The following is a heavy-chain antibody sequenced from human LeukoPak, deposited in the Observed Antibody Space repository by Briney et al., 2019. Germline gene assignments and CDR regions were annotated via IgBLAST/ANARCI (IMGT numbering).Heavy chain of an antibody. CDR2: ISTYSDIT. J-gene: IGHJ6*02. CDR1: GYTFTSYG. V-gene: IGHV1-18*01. CDR3: ARGRDIQLWSYGLDV. Sequence: ASVKVSCKASGYTFTSYGISWVRQAPGQGLEWMGWISTYSDITNYAQKLQGRVTMTTDISTSTAYMELRSPRSDDTAVYYCARGRDIQLWSYGLDVWGQGTTVTVSS. D-gene: IGHD5-18*01.